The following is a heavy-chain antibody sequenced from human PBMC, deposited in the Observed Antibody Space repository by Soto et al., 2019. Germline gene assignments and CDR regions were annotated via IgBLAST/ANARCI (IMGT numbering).Heavy chain of an antibody. V-gene: IGHV3-23*01. J-gene: IGHJ4*02. CDR1: GLTLSSYA. CDR2: ISGSGGST. Sequence: EVQLLESGGGLVQPGGSLRLSCAASGLTLSSYAMSWVRQAPGKGLEWVSAISGSGGSTYHADSVKGRFTISRDNSKNTLYLQMNSLRAEDTAVYYCAKDWLAVRGEPPTDWGQGTLVTVSS. CDR3: AKDWLAVRGEPPTD. D-gene: IGHD3-10*01.